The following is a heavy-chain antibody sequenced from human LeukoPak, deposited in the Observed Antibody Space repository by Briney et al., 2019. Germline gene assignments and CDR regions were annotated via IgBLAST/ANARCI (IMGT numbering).Heavy chain of an antibody. CDR3: ARAGTAPGRYSGYDPFDY. D-gene: IGHD5-12*01. J-gene: IGHJ4*02. V-gene: IGHV4-4*07. CDR2: IYTSGST. CDR1: VDSLCRYY. Sequence: SETLSLTCTLSVDSLCRYYWSCIRHPAGKGLEWIGRIYTSGSTNYNPPLKSRVTMSVDTSKNQISFKLSSVTAADTAVYYCARAGTAPGRYSGYDPFDYWGQGTLVTVSS.